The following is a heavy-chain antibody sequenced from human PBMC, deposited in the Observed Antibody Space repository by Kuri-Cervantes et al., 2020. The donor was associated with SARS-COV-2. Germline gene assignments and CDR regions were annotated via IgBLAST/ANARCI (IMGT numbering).Heavy chain of an antibody. D-gene: IGHD6-19*01. CDR2: IYHSGST. Sequence: GSLRLSCTVSGYSISSGYYWGWIRQPPGKGLEWIGCIYHSGSTYYNPSLKSRVTISVDTSKNQFSLKLSSVTAADTAVYYCARLGSGWSQDYWGQGTLVTVSS. CDR1: GYSISSGYY. V-gene: IGHV4-38-2*02. CDR3: ARLGSGWSQDY. J-gene: IGHJ4*02.